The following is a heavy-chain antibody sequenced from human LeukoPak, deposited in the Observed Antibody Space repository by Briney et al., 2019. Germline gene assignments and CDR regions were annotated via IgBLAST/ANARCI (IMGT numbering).Heavy chain of an antibody. J-gene: IGHJ4*02. CDR2: IKQDGSEK. CDR1: GFTFSSYA. V-gene: IGHV3-7*01. Sequence: GGSLRLSCAASGFTFSSYAMSWVRQAPGKGLEWVASIKQDGSEKDYVDSVKGRFTISRDNAKNSLYLQMNSLRVEDTAVYYCARDNPTWGYWGQGTLVIVSS. CDR3: ARDNPTWGY. D-gene: IGHD3-16*01.